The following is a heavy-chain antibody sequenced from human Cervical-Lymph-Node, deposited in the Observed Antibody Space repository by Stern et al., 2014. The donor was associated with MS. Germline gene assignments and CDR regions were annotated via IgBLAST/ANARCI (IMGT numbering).Heavy chain of an antibody. Sequence: QLQLQESGPRLVKPSETLSLTCSVSPYSISRGYYWAWIRQSPGKGLEWIGTTHRSGSTYYNPSLKSRVTISADTSKNQFFLMLTSVAAADTAVYYCARWGYGDYEADYWGQGTLVTVSS. V-gene: IGHV4-38-2*02. D-gene: IGHD4-17*01. CDR1: PYSISRGYY. CDR2: THRSGST. J-gene: IGHJ4*02. CDR3: ARWGYGDYEADY.